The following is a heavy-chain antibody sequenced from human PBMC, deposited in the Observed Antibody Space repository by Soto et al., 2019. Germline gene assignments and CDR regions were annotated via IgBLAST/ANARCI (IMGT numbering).Heavy chain of an antibody. Sequence: GGSLRLSCVASGFTFSNDWMSWVRQAPGKGLEWVATIKQDGSEKYYVDSVKGRFAVSRDNTKNSLYLQMNSLRAEDTAVYYCARGDYFDRRFDFWGQGALLTVSS. CDR2: IKQDGSEK. CDR1: GFTFSNDW. CDR3: ARGDYFDRRFDF. V-gene: IGHV3-7*03. J-gene: IGHJ4*02. D-gene: IGHD3-9*01.